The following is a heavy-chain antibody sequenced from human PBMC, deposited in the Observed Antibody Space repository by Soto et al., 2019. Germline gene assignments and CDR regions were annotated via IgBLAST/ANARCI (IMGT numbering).Heavy chain of an antibody. D-gene: IGHD6-6*01. J-gene: IGHJ3*02. Sequence: GGSLRLSCAASGFTFSSYWMSWVRQAPGKGLEWVANIKQDGSEKYYVDSVKGRFTISRDNAKNSLYLQMNSLRAEDTAVYYSARVGVIAARRAFDIWGQGTMVTVSS. CDR3: ARVGVIAARRAFDI. V-gene: IGHV3-7*01. CDR1: GFTFSSYW. CDR2: IKQDGSEK.